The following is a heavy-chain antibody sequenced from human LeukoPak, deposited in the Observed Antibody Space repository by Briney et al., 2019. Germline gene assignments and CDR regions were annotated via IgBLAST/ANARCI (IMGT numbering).Heavy chain of an antibody. CDR1: GFTFSSYA. J-gene: IGHJ4*02. Sequence: GGSLRLSCAASGFTFSSYAMHWVRQAPGKGLEWVAVISYDGSNKYYADSVKGRFTISRDNSKNTLYLQMNSLRAEDTAVYYCAREVPPRWLDYWGQGTLVTVSS. D-gene: IGHD3-9*01. V-gene: IGHV3-30-3*01. CDR2: ISYDGSNK. CDR3: AREVPPRWLDY.